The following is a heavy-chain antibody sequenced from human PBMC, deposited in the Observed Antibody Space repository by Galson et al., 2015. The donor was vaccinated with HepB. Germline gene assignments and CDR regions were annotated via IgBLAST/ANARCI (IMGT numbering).Heavy chain of an antibody. CDR1: GGSTSYYY. J-gene: IGHJ6*02. V-gene: IGHV4-59*08. Sequence: LSLTCTVSGGSTSYYYWSWIRQPPGKGLEWIGYSFFGGNTNYNPSLKSRVSISGDTSKNQFSLKLSPVTAADTAVYYCARHVVKGGSGWYGYYYGMDVWGQGTTVTVSS. CDR2: SFFGGNT. D-gene: IGHD6-19*01. CDR3: ARHVVKGGSGWYGYYYGMDV.